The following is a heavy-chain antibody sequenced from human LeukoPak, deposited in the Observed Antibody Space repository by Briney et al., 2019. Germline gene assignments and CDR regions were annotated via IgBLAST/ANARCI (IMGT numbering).Heavy chain of an antibody. Sequence: SLKVSCKASVGTLSSYAICWVRQAPGQGLEWMGGIIPIFGTANYAQKFQGRVTITADKSTSTAYMELSSLRSEDTDVYYCGRGEVAATLMEYYYYGMDVWGKGTTVTVSS. CDR2: IIPIFGTA. CDR1: VGTLSSYA. CDR3: GRGEVAATLMEYYYYGMDV. D-gene: IGHD2-15*01. J-gene: IGHJ6*04. V-gene: IGHV1-69*06.